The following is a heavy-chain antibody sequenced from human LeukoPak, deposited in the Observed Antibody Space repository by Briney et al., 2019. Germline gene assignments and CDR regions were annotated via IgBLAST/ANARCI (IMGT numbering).Heavy chain of an antibody. CDR2: INANTGNT. V-gene: IGHV1-18*01. Sequence: ASVTVSCKASNYTFTSYAISWVRQAPGQGFEWMGWINANTGNTDYARKVQGRVTMTTETSTNTAYMELRSLRSDDTAVYYCARVNVAVGIRGVSDYWGQGTLVTVTT. D-gene: IGHD3-10*01. CDR3: ARVNVAVGIRGVSDY. J-gene: IGHJ4*02. CDR1: NYTFTSYA.